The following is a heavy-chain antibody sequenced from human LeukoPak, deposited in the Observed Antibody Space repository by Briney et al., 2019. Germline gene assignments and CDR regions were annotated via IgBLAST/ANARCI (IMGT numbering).Heavy chain of an antibody. CDR1: GFTFSSYA. CDR2: ISGSGGST. J-gene: IGHJ4*02. V-gene: IGHV3-23*01. Sequence: GGSLRLSCAASGFTFSSYAMSWVRQAPGKGLEWVSAISGSGGSTYYADSVKGRFTISRDNSRNTLYLQMNSLRAEDTAVYYCAKDQYDSSIFDYWGQGTLVTVSS. D-gene: IGHD3-22*01. CDR3: AKDQYDSSIFDY.